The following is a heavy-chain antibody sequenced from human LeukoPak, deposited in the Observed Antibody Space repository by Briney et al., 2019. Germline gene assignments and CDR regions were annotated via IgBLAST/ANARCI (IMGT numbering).Heavy chain of an antibody. V-gene: IGHV4-34*01. D-gene: IGHD2-2*01. CDR3: ASSSPQVVVPAVYYYYYYGMDV. Sequence: SETLSLTCAVYGGSFSGYYWSWIRQPPGKGLEWIGEINHSGSTNYNPSLKSRVTISVDTSKNQFSLKLSSVTAADTAVYYCASSSPQVVVPAVYYYYYYGMDVWGQGTTVTVSS. J-gene: IGHJ6*02. CDR2: INHSGST. CDR1: GGSFSGYY.